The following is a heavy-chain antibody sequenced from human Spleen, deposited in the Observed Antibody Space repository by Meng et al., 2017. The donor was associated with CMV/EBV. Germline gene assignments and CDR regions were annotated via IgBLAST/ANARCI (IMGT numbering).Heavy chain of an antibody. CDR3: ARGARGYSSSWFQS. J-gene: IGHJ5*01. CDR2: SNHSGRN. Sequence: YGSHFSGDYWAGIRQRPREGLEGIGESNHSGRNNYNPDLRSRVTISEDTSKNQFSLRLSSVTATDTAVYFCARGARGYSSSWFQSWGQGTLVTVSS. V-gene: IGHV4-34*01. CDR1: GSHFSGDY. D-gene: IGHD6-13*01.